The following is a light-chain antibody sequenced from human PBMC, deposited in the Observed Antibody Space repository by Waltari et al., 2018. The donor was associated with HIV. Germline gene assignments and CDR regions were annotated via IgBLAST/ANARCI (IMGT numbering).Light chain of an antibody. CDR1: QSLLSGNGDNY. J-gene: IGKJ1*01. CDR2: LGS. V-gene: IGKV2-28*01. Sequence: DIVMTRSPLSLSVTPGEPASISCRSSQSLLSGNGDNYLDWYVQKPGQSPQVLIYLGSNRASGVPDRFSGGGSGTDFTLKISRVEAEDFGVYYCMQGLQTPWTFGQGTKVEI. CDR3: MQGLQTPWT.